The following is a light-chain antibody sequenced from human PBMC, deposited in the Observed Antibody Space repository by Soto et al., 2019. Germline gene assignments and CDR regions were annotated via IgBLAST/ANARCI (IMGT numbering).Light chain of an antibody. Sequence: QSVLTQPPSASGSPGQSIAISCTGTSSDVGGYNYVSWYQQHPGKSTILMIYEVNKRPSGVPDRFSGSKSGNTASLTVSGLKAEDEADYYCSSYAGSSTVFGTGTKVTVL. CDR1: SSDVGGYNY. CDR2: EVN. J-gene: IGLJ1*01. V-gene: IGLV2-8*01. CDR3: SSYAGSSTV.